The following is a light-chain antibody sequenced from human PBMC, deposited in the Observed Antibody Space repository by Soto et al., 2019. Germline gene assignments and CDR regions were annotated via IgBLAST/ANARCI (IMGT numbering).Light chain of an antibody. J-gene: IGLJ1*01. CDR3: SSRTSSITYV. CDR2: EVS. V-gene: IGLV2-14*01. Sequence: QSPLTQPSSLSVSPGQSITISCTGTSSDVGGYNYVSWYQQHPGKAPKLMIYEVSNLPSGISSRFSGSKSGNTASLTISGLQAEDEADYYCSSRTSSITYVFRTGTKVNVL. CDR1: SSDVGGYNY.